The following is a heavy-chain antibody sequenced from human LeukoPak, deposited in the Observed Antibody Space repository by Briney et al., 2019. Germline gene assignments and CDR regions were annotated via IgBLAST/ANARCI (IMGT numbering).Heavy chain of an antibody. CDR3: ARRPSPRFAVAGTVFGY. J-gene: IGHJ4*02. D-gene: IGHD6-19*01. V-gene: IGHV4-34*01. Sequence: KPSETLSLTCTVYGGSFNGYYWSWIRQPPGKGLEWIGEINHSGSTNYNPSLKSRVTISVDTSKNQFSLKLSSVTAADTAVYYCARRPSPRFAVAGTVFGYWGQGTLVTVSS. CDR1: GGSFNGYY. CDR2: INHSGST.